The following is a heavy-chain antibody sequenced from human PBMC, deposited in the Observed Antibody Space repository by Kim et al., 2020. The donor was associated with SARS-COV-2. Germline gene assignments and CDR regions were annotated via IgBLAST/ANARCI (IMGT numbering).Heavy chain of an antibody. Sequence: SETLSLTCTVSGGSISSYYWSWIRQPPGKGLEWIGYIYYSGSTNYNPSLKSRVTISVDTSKNQFSLKLSSVTAADTAVYYCARVQRVGATVYYYGMDVWGQGTTVTVSS. D-gene: IGHD1-26*01. J-gene: IGHJ6*02. V-gene: IGHV4-59*01. CDR1: GGSISSYY. CDR3: ARVQRVGATVYYYGMDV. CDR2: IYYSGST.